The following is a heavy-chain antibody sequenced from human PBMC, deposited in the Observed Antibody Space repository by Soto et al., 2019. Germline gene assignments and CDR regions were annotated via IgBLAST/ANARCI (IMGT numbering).Heavy chain of an antibody. J-gene: IGHJ5*02. CDR1: VFTVNHSS. Sequence: RLSFATHVFTVNHSSMHWVRKVTGKGLEWVSGINWNSGARDYADSVKGRFTISRDNAKNSLYLQMNALRVEDTGLYYCVKGSSGWNSWFDQWGQGNQVTV. CDR3: VKGSSGWNSWFDQ. CDR2: INWNSGAR. V-gene: IGHV3-9*01. D-gene: IGHD6-19*01.